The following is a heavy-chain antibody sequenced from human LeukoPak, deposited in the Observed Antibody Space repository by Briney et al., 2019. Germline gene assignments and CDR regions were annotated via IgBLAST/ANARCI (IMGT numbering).Heavy chain of an antibody. Sequence: GASVKVSCKASGYTFTNHFMHWVRQAPGQGLEWMGWINTNTGNPTYAQGFTGRFVFSLDTSVSTAYLQISSLKAEDTAVYYCARGSGSGTLRFLEWSYGYWGQGTLVTVSS. CDR3: ARGSGSGTLRFLEWSYGY. J-gene: IGHJ4*02. CDR2: INTNTGNP. V-gene: IGHV7-4-1*02. D-gene: IGHD3-3*01. CDR1: GYTFTNHF.